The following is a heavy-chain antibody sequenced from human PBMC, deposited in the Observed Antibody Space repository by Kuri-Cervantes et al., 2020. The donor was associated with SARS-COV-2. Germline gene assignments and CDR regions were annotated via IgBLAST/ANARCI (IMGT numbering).Heavy chain of an antibody. CDR2: VNHRGST. Sequence: SETLSLTCAFYGESFSGYYWNWIRQSPGKGLEWIGEVNHRGSTNYNPSLKSRVTISVDTSSKQFSLKLSSVTAADTAVYYCATQGVRYSIGDWGQGTLVTVSS. V-gene: IGHV4-34*01. CDR1: GESFSGYY. CDR3: ATQGVRYSIGD. D-gene: IGHD6-13*01. J-gene: IGHJ4*02.